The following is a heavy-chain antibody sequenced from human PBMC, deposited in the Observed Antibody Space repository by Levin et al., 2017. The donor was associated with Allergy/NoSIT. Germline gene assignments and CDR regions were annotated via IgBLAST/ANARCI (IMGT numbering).Heavy chain of an antibody. V-gene: IGHV3-30-3*01. CDR1: GFTFSSYA. CDR3: AREGAAAGTERAYAFDI. J-gene: IGHJ3*02. Sequence: GGSLRLSCAASGFTFSSYAMHWVRQAPGKGLEWVAVISYDGSNKYYADSVKGRFTISRDNSKNTLYLQMNSLRAEDTAVYYCAREGAAAGTERAYAFDIWGQGTMVTVSS. CDR2: ISYDGSNK. D-gene: IGHD6-13*01.